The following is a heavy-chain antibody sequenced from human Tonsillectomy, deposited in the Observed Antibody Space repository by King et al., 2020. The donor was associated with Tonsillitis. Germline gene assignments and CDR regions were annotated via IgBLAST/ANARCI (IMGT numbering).Heavy chain of an antibody. CDR3: AKDMGGGATGDAFDI. CDR1: GFTFDDYA. CDR2: ISWNSGSI. Sequence: VQLVESGGGLVQPGRSLRLSCAASGFTFDDYAMHWVRQAPGKGLEWVSGISWNSGSIAYADSVQGRFTISRDNAKNSLYLQMNSLRTEDTALYYCAKDMGGGATGDAFDIWGQGTMVTVSS. J-gene: IGHJ3*02. V-gene: IGHV3-9*01. D-gene: IGHD1-26*01.